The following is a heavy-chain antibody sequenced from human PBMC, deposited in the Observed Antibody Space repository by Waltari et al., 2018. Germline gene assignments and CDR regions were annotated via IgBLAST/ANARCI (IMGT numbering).Heavy chain of an antibody. CDR2: IRGEGRT. CDR1: ADSMSNTDC. J-gene: IGHJ4*02. CDR3: ARDRGRGLYLDS. Sequence: QLQLQQSGPGLVKPSESLSLTCVVSADSMSNTDCWSWVRQPPGKGLEWIGQIRGEGRTNYYPSLESRVTISMETSNSQFSLKVSAATAADTSVYYCARDRGRGLYLDSWGQGTLVTVSP. V-gene: IGHV4-4*02. D-gene: IGHD2-15*01.